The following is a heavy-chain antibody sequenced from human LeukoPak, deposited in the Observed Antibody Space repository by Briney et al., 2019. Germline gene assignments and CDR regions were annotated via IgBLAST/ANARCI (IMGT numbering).Heavy chain of an antibody. CDR2: INPNGGGT. Sequence: GASVKVSCKASGYTFTGFFMHWVRQAPGQGLEWMAWINPNGGGTNYAQKFQGRVTVTRGTSITTDYMELSSLRSDDTAVYYCARGLGAPNYFDYWGQGTLVTVSS. D-gene: IGHD1-26*01. V-gene: IGHV1-2*02. CDR1: GYTFTGFF. J-gene: IGHJ4*02. CDR3: ARGLGAPNYFDY.